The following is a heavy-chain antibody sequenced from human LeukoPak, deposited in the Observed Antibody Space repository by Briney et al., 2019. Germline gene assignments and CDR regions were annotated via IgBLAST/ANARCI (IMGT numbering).Heavy chain of an antibody. J-gene: IGHJ4*02. V-gene: IGHV1-2*02. CDR2: INPNSGGT. CDR1: GYTFTGYY. CDR3: ARGGYYDSSGYYVGY. Sequence: GASVKVSCKASGYTFTGYYMHWVRQAPGQGLEWTGWINPNSGGTNYAQKFQGRVTMTRDTSISTAYMELSRLRSDDTAVYYCARGGYYDSSGYYVGYWGQGTLVTVSS. D-gene: IGHD3-22*01.